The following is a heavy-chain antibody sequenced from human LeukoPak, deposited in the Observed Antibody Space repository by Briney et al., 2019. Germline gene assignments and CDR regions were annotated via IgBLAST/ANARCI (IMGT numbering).Heavy chain of an antibody. V-gene: IGHV3-30-3*01. CDR3: ARDRTLVGAPPLDALDI. J-gene: IGHJ3*02. CDR1: GFTFSSYA. D-gene: IGHD1-26*01. Sequence: GGSLRLSCAASGFTFSSYAMHWVRQAPGKGLEWVAVISYDGSNKYYADSVKGRFTISRDNSKNTLYLRMNSLRAEDTAVYYCARDRTLVGAPPLDALDIWGQGTMVTVSS. CDR2: ISYDGSNK.